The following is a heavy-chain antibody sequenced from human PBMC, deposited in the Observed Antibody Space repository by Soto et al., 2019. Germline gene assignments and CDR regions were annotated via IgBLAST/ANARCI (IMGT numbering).Heavy chain of an antibody. D-gene: IGHD2-15*01. CDR3: ASHCSCGRCHSDY. J-gene: IGHJ4*02. V-gene: IGHV4-39*01. CDR1: GDSINSNSYY. CDR2: MYYSGRA. Sequence: QLQLQESGPRLVKPSETLSLTCSVSGDSINSNSYYWGWVRQPPGKGLEWIGNMYYSGRAYYNVSLECRVTISVDTSKNQLSLKLSSVTAADTAVYYCASHCSCGRCHSDYWGQGTLVTVSS.